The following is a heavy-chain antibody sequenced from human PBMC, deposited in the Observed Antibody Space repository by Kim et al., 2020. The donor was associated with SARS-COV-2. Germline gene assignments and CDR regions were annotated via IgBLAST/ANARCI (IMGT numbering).Heavy chain of an antibody. J-gene: IGHJ4*02. CDR2: IYPGDSDT. Sequence: GESLKISCKGSGYSFTSYWIGWVRQMPGKGLEWMGIIYPGDSDTRYSPSFQGQVTITADKSISTAYMQWSSLKASATAMYYCARQGPADTYYDILTGTFECWGQGTPVTVSS. CDR3: ARQGPADTYYDILTGTFEC. CDR1: GYSFTSYW. D-gene: IGHD3-9*01. V-gene: IGHV5-51*01.